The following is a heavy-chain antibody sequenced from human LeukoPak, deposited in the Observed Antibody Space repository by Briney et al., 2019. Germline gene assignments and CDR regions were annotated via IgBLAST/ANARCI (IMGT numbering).Heavy chain of an antibody. CDR2: IYQSGST. D-gene: IGHD4-17*01. J-gene: IGHJ4*02. V-gene: IGHV4-38-2*02. Sequence: SETLSLTCTVSGYSISSGYYWGWIRQPPGKGLEWIGSIYQSGSTYYNPSLKSRVIISVDTSKNQFSLRLNSVTAADTAMYYCARFYYGDFNFDYWGQGTLVTVSS. CDR1: GYSISSGYY. CDR3: ARFYYGDFNFDY.